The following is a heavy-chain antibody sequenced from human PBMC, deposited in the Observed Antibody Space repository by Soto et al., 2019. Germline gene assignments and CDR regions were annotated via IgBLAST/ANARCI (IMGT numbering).Heavy chain of an antibody. CDR2: ITSGSTI. Sequence: QVQLVESGGGLVKPGGSLRLSCAASGFTFSDYYMSWNRQAPGKGLEWVSYITSGSTIYYADSVKGRFTISRDNAKNSLYLQMNSLRAEDTAVYYCARAPYSSGWYDYYYGMDVWGQGTTVTVSS. J-gene: IGHJ6*02. CDR1: GFTFSDYY. CDR3: ARAPYSSGWYDYYYGMDV. V-gene: IGHV3-11*01. D-gene: IGHD6-19*01.